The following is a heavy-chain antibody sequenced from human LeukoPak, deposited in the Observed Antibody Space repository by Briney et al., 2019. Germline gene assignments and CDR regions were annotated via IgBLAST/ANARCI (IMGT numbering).Heavy chain of an antibody. D-gene: IGHD6-19*01. J-gene: IGHJ4*02. CDR2: IYYSGST. CDR1: GGSISSSSYY. V-gene: IGHV4-39*01. Sequence: PSETLSLTCTVSGGSISSSSYYWGWIRQPPGKGLEWIGSIYYSGSTYYNPSLKSRVTISVDTSKNQFSLKLSSVTAADTAVYYCGRHGPPRGWRPIDYWGQGTLVTVSS. CDR3: GRHGPPRGWRPIDY.